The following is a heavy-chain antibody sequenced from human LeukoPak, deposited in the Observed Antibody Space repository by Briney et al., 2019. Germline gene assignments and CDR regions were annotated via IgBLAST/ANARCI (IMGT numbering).Heavy chain of an antibody. Sequence: SETLSLTCTVSGGSISSYYWSWIRQPPGKGLEWIGYIYYSGSTNYNPSLKSRVTISVDTSKNQFSLKLSSVTAADTAVYYCASTTYGEYGDYFDYCGQGTLVTVSS. CDR3: ASTTYGEYGDYFDY. CDR1: GGSISSYY. CDR2: IYYSGST. J-gene: IGHJ4*02. V-gene: IGHV4-59*01. D-gene: IGHD3-10*01.